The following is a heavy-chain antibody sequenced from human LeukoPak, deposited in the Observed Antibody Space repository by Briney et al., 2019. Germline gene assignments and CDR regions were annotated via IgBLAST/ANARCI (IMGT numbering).Heavy chain of an antibody. Sequence: GGSLRLSCSASGFTFSSYAMHWVRQAPGKGLEYVSAISSNGGSTYYADSVKGRFTISRDNSKNTLYLQMNSLRAEDTAVYYCAKSMLTGYSGYVSFDYWGQGTLVTVSS. CDR3: AKSMLTGYSGYVSFDY. D-gene: IGHD5-12*01. V-gene: IGHV3-64*04. J-gene: IGHJ4*02. CDR2: ISSNGGST. CDR1: GFTFSSYA.